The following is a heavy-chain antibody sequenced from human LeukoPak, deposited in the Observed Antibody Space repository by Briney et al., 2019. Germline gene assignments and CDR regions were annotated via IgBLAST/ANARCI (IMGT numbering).Heavy chain of an antibody. D-gene: IGHD3-16*01. Sequence: GGSLRLSCAASGFTFSNVWMSWVRQAPGKGLEWVSAISGSGGSTYYADSVKGRFTISRDNSKNTLYLQMNSLRAEDTAVYYCAKDGGRVPDYYYYMDVWGKGTTVTVSS. CDR2: ISGSGGST. V-gene: IGHV3-23*01. J-gene: IGHJ6*03. CDR3: AKDGGRVPDYYYYMDV. CDR1: GFTFSNVW.